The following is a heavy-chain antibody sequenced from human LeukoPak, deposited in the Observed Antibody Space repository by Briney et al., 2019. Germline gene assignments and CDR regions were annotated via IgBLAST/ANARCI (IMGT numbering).Heavy chain of an antibody. CDR3: AKEMSGTYDY. V-gene: IGHV3-9*01. Sequence: PGGSLRLSCATSGFTFDDYAMHWVRQTPGKGLEWVSGISWNSGSIGYADSVKGRFTISRDNAKNSLYLQMNSLRAEDTALYYCAKEMSGTYDYWGQGTLVTVSS. D-gene: IGHD1-26*01. J-gene: IGHJ4*02. CDR1: GFTFDDYA. CDR2: ISWNSGSI.